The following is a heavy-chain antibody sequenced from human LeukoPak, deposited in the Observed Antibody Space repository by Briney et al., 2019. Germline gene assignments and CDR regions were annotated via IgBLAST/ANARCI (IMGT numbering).Heavy chain of an antibody. D-gene: IGHD6-13*01. Sequence: PGGSLRLSCAASGFTFSSYWMHGVRQAPGKGLVWVSRINSDGGSTTYAGSVKGRFTISRDNAKKTLYLQMSSLRAEDTAVYYCARAGYSSSWYLGYWGQGTLVTVSS. CDR3: ARAGYSSSWYLGY. CDR2: INSDGGST. V-gene: IGHV3-74*01. J-gene: IGHJ4*02. CDR1: GFTFSSYW.